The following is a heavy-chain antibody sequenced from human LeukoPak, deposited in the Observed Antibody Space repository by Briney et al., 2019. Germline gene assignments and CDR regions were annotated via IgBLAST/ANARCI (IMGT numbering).Heavy chain of an antibody. CDR3: ARDTRTAQGFDY. D-gene: IGHD2-15*01. CDR2: IFQSGHT. J-gene: IGHJ4*02. V-gene: IGHV4-38-2*02. Sequence: SETLSLTCTVSDYSISSGYYWGWIRQPPGKGLEWTGSIFQSGHTYYSPSLKSRVTISVDTSNNRFSMSLSAVTAADTAIYYCARDTRTAQGFDYWGQGILVTVSS. CDR1: DYSISSGYY.